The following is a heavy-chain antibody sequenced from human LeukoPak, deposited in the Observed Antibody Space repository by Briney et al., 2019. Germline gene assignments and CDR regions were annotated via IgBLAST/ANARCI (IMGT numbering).Heavy chain of an antibody. V-gene: IGHV3-53*01. CDR3: ARDSFSSGWYGYFDN. D-gene: IGHD6-19*01. Sequence: GGSLRFSCAASGFSFSNNYMSWVRQTPGMGLEWVSVIYTGGSTYYTDSVEGRFTISRDNSKNTLYLQMNSLRAEDTAVYYCARDSFSSGWYGYFDNWGQGTLVTVSS. J-gene: IGHJ4*02. CDR1: GFSFSNNY. CDR2: IYTGGST.